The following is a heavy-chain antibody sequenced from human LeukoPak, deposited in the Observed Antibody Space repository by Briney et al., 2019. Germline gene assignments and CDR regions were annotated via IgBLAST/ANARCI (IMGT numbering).Heavy chain of an antibody. CDR1: GYTFTSYG. J-gene: IGHJ4*02. CDR3: ARDKTRITIFGVVIPPDY. D-gene: IGHD3-3*01. CDR2: ISAYNGNT. V-gene: IGHV1-18*01. Sequence: GASVKVSCKASGYTFTSYGISWVRQAPGQGLEWMGWISAYNGNTNYAQKLQGRVTMTTDTSTSTAYMELRSLRSDDTAVYYCARDKTRITIFGVVIPPDYWGQGTLVTVSS.